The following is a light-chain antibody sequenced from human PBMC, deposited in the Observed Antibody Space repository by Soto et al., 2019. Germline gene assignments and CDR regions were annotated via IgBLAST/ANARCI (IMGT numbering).Light chain of an antibody. CDR1: QSVSSN. CDR2: GAS. Sequence: EIVMTQSPATLSVSPGERATLSCRASQSVSSNLAWYQQKPGQAPRILIYGASTRATGIPARFSGSGSGTESTLTISSLQSDDLATDFCQQYHTVPYTFGQGTKLEIK. J-gene: IGKJ2*01. V-gene: IGKV3-15*01. CDR3: QQYHTVPYT.